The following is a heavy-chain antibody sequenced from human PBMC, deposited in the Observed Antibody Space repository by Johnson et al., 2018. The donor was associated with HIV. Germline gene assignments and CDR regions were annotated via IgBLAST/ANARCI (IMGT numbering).Heavy chain of an antibody. J-gene: IGHJ3*02. CDR1: GFTFDDYA. V-gene: IGHV3-9*01. Sequence: VQLVESGGGVVQPGRSLRLSCAASGFTFDDYAMHWVRQAPGKGLEWVSGISWNSGSIGYADSVKGRFTISRDNAKNSLYLQMNSLKTEDTAVYYCTTAGGRDTIFGVANDAFDIW. CDR3: TTAGGRDTIFGVANDAFDI. CDR2: ISWNSGSI. D-gene: IGHD3-3*01.